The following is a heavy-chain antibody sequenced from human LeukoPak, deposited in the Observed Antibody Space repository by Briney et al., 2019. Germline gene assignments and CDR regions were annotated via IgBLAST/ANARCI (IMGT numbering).Heavy chain of an antibody. J-gene: IGHJ4*02. CDR1: GFTFSSYA. V-gene: IGHV3-30-3*01. CDR2: ISYDGSNK. Sequence: GGSLRLSCAASGFTFSSYAMHWVRQAPGKGLEWVAVISYDGSNKYYADSVKGRFTISRDNSKNTLYLQMNSLRAEDTAVYYCARGEYYYDSSGYLDGYWGQGTLVTVSS. D-gene: IGHD3-22*01. CDR3: ARGEYYYDSSGYLDGY.